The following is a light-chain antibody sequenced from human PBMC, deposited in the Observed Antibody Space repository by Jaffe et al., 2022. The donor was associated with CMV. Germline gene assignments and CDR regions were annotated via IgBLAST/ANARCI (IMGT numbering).Light chain of an antibody. J-gene: IGKJ5*01. CDR1: QGISSY. CDR2: AAS. V-gene: IGKV1-9*01. CDR3: QQLNSYIIT. Sequence: DIQLTQSPSFLSASVGDRVTITCRASQGISSYLAWYQQKPGKAPKLLIYAASTLQSGVPLRFSGSGSGTEFTLTISSLQPEDFATYYCQQLNSYIITFGQGTRLEIK.